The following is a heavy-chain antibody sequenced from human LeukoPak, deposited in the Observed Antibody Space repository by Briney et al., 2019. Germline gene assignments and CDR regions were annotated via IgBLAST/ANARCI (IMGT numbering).Heavy chain of an antibody. D-gene: IGHD4-17*01. CDR2: IKESGSEK. CDR1: GFSFSRYW. V-gene: IGHV3-7*01. Sequence: GGSLRLSCAASGFSFSRYWMSWVRQAPGKGLEWVASIKESGSEKFYVDSVKGRFTISRDNAKNSLYLQMNSLRAEDTGVYYCARETYGDSPFDYWGQGTLVTVSS. J-gene: IGHJ4*02. CDR3: ARETYGDSPFDY.